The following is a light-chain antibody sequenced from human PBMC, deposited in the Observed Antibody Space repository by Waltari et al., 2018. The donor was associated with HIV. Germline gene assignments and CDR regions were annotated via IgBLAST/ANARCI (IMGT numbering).Light chain of an antibody. CDR2: AAS. V-gene: IGKV1-39*01. J-gene: IGKJ3*01. CDR3: QQTNSVSDS. Sequence: DIQMTQSPSSLSASVGDRVTITCRASQNIRSYLNWYQQKPGKAPKLLIFAASTLLSGVPPRFNGSGSGTDFTLSISSLQPEDCSTYYFQQTNSVSDSFGPGTKVEI. CDR1: QNIRSY.